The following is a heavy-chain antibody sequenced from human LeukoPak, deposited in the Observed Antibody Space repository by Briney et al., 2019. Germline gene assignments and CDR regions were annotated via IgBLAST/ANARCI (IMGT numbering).Heavy chain of an antibody. V-gene: IGHV1-2*02. CDR1: GYTFTGYY. CDR3: ARDSEGDSRFDY. D-gene: IGHD3-16*01. Sequence: ASVKVSCKASGYTFTGYYMHWVRQAPGQGLEWMGWINPNSGGTNYAQKFQGRVTMTRDMSTSTVYMELSSLRSEDTAVYYCARDSEGDSRFDYWGQGTLVTVSS. J-gene: IGHJ4*02. CDR2: INPNSGGT.